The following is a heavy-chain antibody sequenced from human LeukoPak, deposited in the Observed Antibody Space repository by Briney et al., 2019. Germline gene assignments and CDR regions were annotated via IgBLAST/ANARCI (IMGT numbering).Heavy chain of an antibody. CDR3: ARGDPGDYVGSPFDY. CDR1: GGSISSYY. CDR2: IYYSGST. Sequence: SETLSLTCTVSGGSISSYYWSWIRQPPGKGLEWIGYIYYSGSTNYNPSLKSRVTISVDTSKNQFSLKLSSVTAADTAVYYCARGDPGDYVGSPFDYWGQGTLVTVSS. V-gene: IGHV4-59*08. D-gene: IGHD4-17*01. J-gene: IGHJ4*02.